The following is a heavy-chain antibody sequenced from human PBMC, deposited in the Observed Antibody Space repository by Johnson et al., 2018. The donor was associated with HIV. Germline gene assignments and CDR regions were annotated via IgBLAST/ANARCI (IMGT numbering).Heavy chain of an antibody. CDR3: ARVSLAYSYGYDALDI. CDR2: IKSKTDGGTT. V-gene: IGHV3-15*01. CDR1: GFSFSSYA. Sequence: MQLVESGGGVVQPGRSLRLSCAASGFSFSSYAMHWVRQAPGQGLEWVGRIKSKTDGGTTDYAAPVKGRFTISRDDSKNTLYLQMNSMKTEDTAVYYCARVSLAYSYGYDALDIWGQGTMVTVSS. D-gene: IGHD5-18*01. J-gene: IGHJ3*02.